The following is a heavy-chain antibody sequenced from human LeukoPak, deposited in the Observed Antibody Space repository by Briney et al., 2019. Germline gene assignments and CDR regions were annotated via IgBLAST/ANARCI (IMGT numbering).Heavy chain of an antibody. CDR2: ISAYNGNT. Sequence: ASVKVSCKASGYTFTSYGISWVRQAPGQGLEWMGWISAYNGNTNYAQKLQGRVTMTTDASTSTAYMELRSLRSDDTAVYYCARVRSMVRGVINWFDPWGQGTLVTVS. CDR1: GYTFTSYG. CDR3: ARVRSMVRGVINWFDP. J-gene: IGHJ5*02. V-gene: IGHV1-18*01. D-gene: IGHD3-10*01.